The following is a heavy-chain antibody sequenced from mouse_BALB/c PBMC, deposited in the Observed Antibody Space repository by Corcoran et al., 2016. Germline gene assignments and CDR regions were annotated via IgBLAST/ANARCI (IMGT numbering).Heavy chain of an antibody. Sequence: EIQLQQSGPELMKPGASVKISCKASGYSFTSYYMHWVKQSHGKSLEWIGYIDPFNGGTSYNQKFKGKATLTVDKSSSTAYMHLSSLTSEDSAVYYCAKTGTNYFDYWGQGTTLTVSS. D-gene: IGHD4-1*01. V-gene: IGHV1S135*01. CDR1: GYSFTSYY. CDR3: AKTGTNYFDY. J-gene: IGHJ2*01. CDR2: IDPFNGGT.